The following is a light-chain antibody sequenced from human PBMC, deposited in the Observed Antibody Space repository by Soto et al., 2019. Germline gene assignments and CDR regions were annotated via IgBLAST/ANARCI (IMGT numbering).Light chain of an antibody. CDR3: QQYNSYWT. V-gene: IGKV1-5*01. CDR2: HAS. J-gene: IGKJ1*01. CDR1: QSITSW. Sequence: DIQMTQSPSTLSASVGDRVTITCRASQSITSWLAWYQQKPGKAPKVLIYHASPLESGVPSRYSDSGSGTEFTLTISSLQPDDFATYYCQQYNSYWTFGQGTKVEIK.